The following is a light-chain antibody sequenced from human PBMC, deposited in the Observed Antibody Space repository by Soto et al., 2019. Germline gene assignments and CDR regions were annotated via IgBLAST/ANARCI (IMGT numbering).Light chain of an antibody. J-gene: IGKJ1*01. CDR2: AAS. Sequence: DIQMTQSPSTLSASVGDRVTITCRASQSISIWLAWYQQKPGKAPNLLIHAASSLESGVPLRFSGSGSGTEFSLTISSLQPDDFATYYCQQYSSHSTFGQGTKVDIK. CDR3: QQYSSHST. CDR1: QSISIW. V-gene: IGKV1-5*01.